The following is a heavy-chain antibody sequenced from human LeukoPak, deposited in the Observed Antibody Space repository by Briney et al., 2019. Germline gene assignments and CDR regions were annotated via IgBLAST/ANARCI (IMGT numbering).Heavy chain of an antibody. D-gene: IGHD5-12*01. CDR3: ASRRLAVATTRAFDC. CDR2: ISSDDNNK. V-gene: IGHV3-30*03. CDR1: GFTFSTYG. J-gene: IGHJ4*02. Sequence: GGSLRLSCAASGFTFSTYGMHWVRQAPGKGLEWVAVISSDDNNKKCADSVKGRFTISRDNAKNLLYLQMNSLRAEDTAVYYCASRRLAVATTRAFDCWGQGTLVTVSS.